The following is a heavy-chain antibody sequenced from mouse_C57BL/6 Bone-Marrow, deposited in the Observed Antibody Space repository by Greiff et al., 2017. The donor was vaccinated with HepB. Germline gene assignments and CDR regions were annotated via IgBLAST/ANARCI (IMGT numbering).Heavy chain of an antibody. V-gene: IGHV14-4*01. J-gene: IGHJ1*03. CDR2: IDPENGDT. CDR1: GFNIKDDY. D-gene: IGHD1-1*01. CDR3: TTTVVAFYWYFDV. Sequence: EVQLVESGAELVRPGASVKLSCTASGFNIKDDYMHWVKQRPEQGLEWIGWIDPENGDTEYASKFQGKATITADTSSNTAYLQLSSLTSEDTAVYYCTTTVVAFYWYFDVWGTGTTVTVSS.